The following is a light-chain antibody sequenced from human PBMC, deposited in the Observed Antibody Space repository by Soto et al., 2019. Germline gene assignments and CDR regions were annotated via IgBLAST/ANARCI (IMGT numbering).Light chain of an antibody. CDR2: GVK. CDR3: SSYTTSYFYV. CDR1: GRDIGAHDY. J-gene: IGLJ1*01. V-gene: IGLV2-14*01. Sequence: QSALTQPASVSGSPGQSITISCTGSGRDIGAHDYVSWYQQHPGKAPKLLIYGVKNRPSGVSYRFSASKSAFTASLTISGLQAEDEAHYYCSSYTTSYFYVFGPGTKVTVL.